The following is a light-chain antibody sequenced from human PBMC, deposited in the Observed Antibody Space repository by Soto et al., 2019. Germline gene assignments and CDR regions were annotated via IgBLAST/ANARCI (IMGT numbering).Light chain of an antibody. J-gene: IGKJ3*01. Sequence: DIQMTQSTSSLSASVGDRVTITCQATQDLGDYLNWYQQNSGKVPKLLIYAASNLETGVPSRFSGGGSGTHFTLTIISLQPEDIATYYFQKYHNVHTTFGPGNKVAIK. CDR3: QKYHNVHTT. CDR1: QDLGDY. V-gene: IGKV1-33*01. CDR2: AAS.